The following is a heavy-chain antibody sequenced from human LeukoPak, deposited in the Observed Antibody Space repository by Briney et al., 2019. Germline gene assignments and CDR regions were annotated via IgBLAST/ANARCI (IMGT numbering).Heavy chain of an antibody. D-gene: IGHD6-19*01. V-gene: IGHV3-7*05. CDR3: AKDGPSGSGATFDI. CDR2: IKQDGSDK. J-gene: IGHJ3*02. Sequence: GGSLRLSCAASGLTSSSYLMTWVRQAPGKGLEWVANIKQDGSDKYYVDSVKGRFTISRDNAQNSLHLQMNSLRAEDTAVYYCAKDGPSGSGATFDIWGLGTMVTVSS. CDR1: GLTSSSYL.